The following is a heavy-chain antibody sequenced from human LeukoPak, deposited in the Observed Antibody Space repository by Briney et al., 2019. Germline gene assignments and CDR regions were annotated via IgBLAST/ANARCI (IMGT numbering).Heavy chain of an antibody. J-gene: IGHJ5*02. CDR3: ARASDYDFWSGGDWFDP. Sequence: PSETLSLTCTASGGSISSYYWSWIRQPPGKGLEWIGYIYYSGSTNYNPSLKSRVTISVDTSKNQFSLKLSSVTAADTAVYYCARASDYDFWSGGDWFDPWGQGTLVTVSS. CDR2: IYYSGST. D-gene: IGHD3-3*01. CDR1: GGSISSYY. V-gene: IGHV4-59*01.